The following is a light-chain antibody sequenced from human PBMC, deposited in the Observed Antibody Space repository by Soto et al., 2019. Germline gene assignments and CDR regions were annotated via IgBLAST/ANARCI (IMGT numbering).Light chain of an antibody. CDR3: QQCYSDPWT. CDR2: WAS. Sequence: DIVMTQSPDFLAVSLGERATINCKSSQSVLYSSNNKNYLTWYQQKPGQPPKLLIYWASTRESGVPDRFSGSGSGTDFTLTISSLQAEDVAVYYCQQCYSDPWTFGQGTKVEIK. V-gene: IGKV4-1*01. CDR1: QSVLYSSNNKNY. J-gene: IGKJ1*01.